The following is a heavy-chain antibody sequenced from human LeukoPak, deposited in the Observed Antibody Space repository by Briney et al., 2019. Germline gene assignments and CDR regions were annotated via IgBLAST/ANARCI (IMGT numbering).Heavy chain of an antibody. CDR1: GDSISTYY. V-gene: IGHV4-59*12. Sequence: PSETLSLTCTVSGDSISTYYWTWIRQSPGKGLEWIGYIYYSGSTNYNPSLKSRVTISVDTSKNKFSLKLSSVTAADTAVYYCARRFLMVYAIKASNWFDPWGQGTLVTVSS. CDR3: ARRFLMVYAIKASNWFDP. J-gene: IGHJ5*02. CDR2: IYYSGST. D-gene: IGHD2-8*01.